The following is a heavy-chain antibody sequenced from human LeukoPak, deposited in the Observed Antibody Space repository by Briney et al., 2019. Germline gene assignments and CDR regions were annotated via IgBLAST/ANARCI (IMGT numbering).Heavy chain of an antibody. Sequence: GASVKVSCKASGGTFSSYAISWVRQAPGQGLEWMGRITPILGIANYAQKFQGRVTITADKSTSTAYMELSSLRSEDTAVYYCARDERWLPSPAEYFQHWGQGTLVTVSS. J-gene: IGHJ1*01. D-gene: IGHD5-24*01. V-gene: IGHV1-69*04. CDR1: GGTFSSYA. CDR2: ITPILGIA. CDR3: ARDERWLPSPAEYFQH.